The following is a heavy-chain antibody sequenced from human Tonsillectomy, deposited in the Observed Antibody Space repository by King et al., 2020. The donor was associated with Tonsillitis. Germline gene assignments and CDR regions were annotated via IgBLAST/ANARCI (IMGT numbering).Heavy chain of an antibody. CDR3: TTQGTYNSSSS. CDR2: IQSKTDGGTT. J-gene: IGHJ5*02. V-gene: IGHV3-15*01. CDR1: GFIFKNAW. Sequence: VQLVEFGGGLVKPGGSLRLSCVASGFIFKNAWMSWVRQAPGKGLEWVGRIQSKTDGGTTIYAAPVKGRFTILRDDSKNTMYLQMNSLKTEDTALYYCTTQGTYNSSSSWGQGTLVTVSS. D-gene: IGHD6-6*01.